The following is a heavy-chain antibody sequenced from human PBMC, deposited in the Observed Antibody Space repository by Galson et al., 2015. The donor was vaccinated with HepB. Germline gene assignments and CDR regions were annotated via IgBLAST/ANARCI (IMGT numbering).Heavy chain of an antibody. CDR3: ARALWFGETIMPYYYYGMDV. D-gene: IGHD3-10*01. V-gene: IGHV3-48*03. Sequence: SLRLSCAASGFTFSSYEMNWVRQAPGKGLEWVSYISSSGSTIYYADSVRGRFTISRDNAKNSLYLQMNSLRAEDTAVYYCARALWFGETIMPYYYYGMDVWGQGTTVTVSS. J-gene: IGHJ6*02. CDR1: GFTFSSYE. CDR2: ISSSGSTI.